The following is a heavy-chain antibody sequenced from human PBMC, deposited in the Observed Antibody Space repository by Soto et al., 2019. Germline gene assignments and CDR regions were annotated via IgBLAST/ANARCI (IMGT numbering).Heavy chain of an antibody. CDR3: ARVHRVGYCSGGSCYWDWFDP. J-gene: IGHJ5*02. Sequence: QVQLQESGPGLVKPSQTLSLTCTVSGGSISSGGYYWSWIRQHPGKGLEWIGYIYYSGSTYYNPSRKSRVTISVDTSKNQVSLKLSSVTAADTAVYYCARVHRVGYCSGGSCYWDWFDPWGQGTLVTVSS. CDR2: IYYSGST. CDR1: GGSISSGGYY. D-gene: IGHD2-15*01. V-gene: IGHV4-31*03.